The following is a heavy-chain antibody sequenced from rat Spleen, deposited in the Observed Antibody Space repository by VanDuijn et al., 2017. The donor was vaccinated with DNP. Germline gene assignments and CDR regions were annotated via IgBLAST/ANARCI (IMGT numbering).Heavy chain of an antibody. CDR3: ARQDSSYIGGYFDF. CDR2: INYDGTRT. Sequence: EVQLVESGGGLVQPGRSMKLSCAASGFTFSNNYMVWVRQAPTEGLEWVATINYDGTRTYYRDSVKGRFTISVDNAKISLYLQRNSLKSEDTAAYYCARQDSSYIGGYFDFWGQGVMVTVSS. V-gene: IGHV5-22*01. D-gene: IGHD1-2*01. J-gene: IGHJ2*01. CDR1: GFTFSNNY.